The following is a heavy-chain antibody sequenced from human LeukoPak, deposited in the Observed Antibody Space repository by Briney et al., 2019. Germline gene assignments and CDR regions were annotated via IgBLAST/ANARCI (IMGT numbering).Heavy chain of an antibody. CDR1: GFTFSSYE. V-gene: IGHV3-48*03. CDR3: ARGGGDGYNQY. CDR2: ISSSGSTI. Sequence: GGSLRLSCAASGFTFSSYEMNWVRQAPGKGLEWVSYISSSGSTIYYADSVKGRFTISRDNAKNSLYLQMNSLRAEDTAVYYCARGGGDGYNQYWGQGTLVTVSS. J-gene: IGHJ4*02. D-gene: IGHD5-24*01.